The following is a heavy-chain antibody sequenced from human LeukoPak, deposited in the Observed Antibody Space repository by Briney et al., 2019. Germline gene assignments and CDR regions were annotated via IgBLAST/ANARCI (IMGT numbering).Heavy chain of an antibody. D-gene: IGHD5-18*01. J-gene: IGHJ4*02. CDR1: GFTFSDYA. Sequence: GGSLRLSCTASGFTFSDYAVSWVRQAPGKGLEWVGNIRGKASDGTTEYAASVKGRFTISRDDSKIFAYLQMNSLKTEDTAVYYCTSGGYSYGFYFDYWGQGTLVTVSS. CDR3: TSGGYSYGFYFDY. CDR2: IRGKASDGTT. V-gene: IGHV3-49*04.